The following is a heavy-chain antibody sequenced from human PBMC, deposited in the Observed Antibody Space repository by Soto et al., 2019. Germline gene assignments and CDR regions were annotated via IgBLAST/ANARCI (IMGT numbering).Heavy chain of an antibody. J-gene: IGHJ4*02. CDR2: IYYCGST. CDR1: GGSISSGGYY. D-gene: IGHD6-6*01. V-gene: IGHV4-31*03. Sequence: QVQLQESGPGLVKPSPTLSLNCTVSGGSISSGGYYWGWILQHPVKGLEWIGYIYYCGSTYYNPSLKSRVTISVDTSKNQFSLKLSSVTAADTAVYYCASHSSSSASGDYWGQGTLVTVSS. CDR3: ASHSSSSASGDY.